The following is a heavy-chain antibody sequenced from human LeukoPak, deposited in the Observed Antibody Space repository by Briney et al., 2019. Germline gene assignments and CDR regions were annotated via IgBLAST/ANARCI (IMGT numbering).Heavy chain of an antibody. CDR2: IYYSGST. D-gene: IGHD3-3*01. CDR1: GGSISSYY. J-gene: IGHJ4*02. V-gene: IGHV4-59*01. CDR3: ATYYDFWSGYLTPHYFDY. Sequence: TSETLSLTCTVSGGSISSYYWSWIRQPPGKGLEWIGYIYYSGSTNYNPSLKSRVTISVDTSKNQFSLKLSSVTAADTAVYYCATYYDFWSGYLTPHYFDYWGQGTLVTVSS.